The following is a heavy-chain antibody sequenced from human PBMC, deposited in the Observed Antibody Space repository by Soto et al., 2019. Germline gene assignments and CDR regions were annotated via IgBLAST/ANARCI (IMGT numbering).Heavy chain of an antibody. CDR1: GFSLSTSGVG. CDR3: AHSPYSSSSCYFDY. Sequence: QITLKESGPTLVKPTQTLTLTCTFSGFSLSTSGVGVGWIRQPPGEALEWLALIYWDDDKRNSPSLKSRLTITRDTSKNQVVLTMTNMDPVDTATYYCAHSPYSSSSCYFDYWGQGTPVTVSS. D-gene: IGHD6-6*01. J-gene: IGHJ4*02. CDR2: IYWDDDK. V-gene: IGHV2-5*02.